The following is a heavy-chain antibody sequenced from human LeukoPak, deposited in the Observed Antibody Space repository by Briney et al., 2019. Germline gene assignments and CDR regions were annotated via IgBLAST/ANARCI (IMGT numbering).Heavy chain of an antibody. CDR1: GFTFSSYG. CDR2: ISYDGSNK. CDR3: AKGRGDSSCWSLRY. D-gene: IGHD6-19*01. V-gene: IGHV3-30*18. J-gene: IGHJ4*02. Sequence: PGGSLRLSCAASGFTFSSYGMHWVRQAPGKGLEWVAVISYDGSNKYYADSVKGRFTISRDNSKNTLYLQMNSLRAEDTAVYYRAKGRGDSSCWSLRYWGQGTLVTVSS.